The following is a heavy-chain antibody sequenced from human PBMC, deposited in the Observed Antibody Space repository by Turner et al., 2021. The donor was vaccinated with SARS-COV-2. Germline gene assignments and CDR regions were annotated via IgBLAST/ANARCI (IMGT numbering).Heavy chain of an antibody. D-gene: IGHD2-8*01. CDR3: ARDSPYCTNGVCYTSYYGMDV. J-gene: IGHJ6*02. V-gene: IGHV3-30*04. CDR2: ISDDGSNK. CDR1: GFTFSSYA. Sequence: QVQLVESGGGVVQPGRSLRLSCAASGFTFSSYAMHWVRQAPGKGLEWVAVISDDGSNKYYADSVKGRFTISRDNSKNTLYLQMNSLRAEDTAVYYCARDSPYCTNGVCYTSYYGMDVWGQGTTVTVSS.